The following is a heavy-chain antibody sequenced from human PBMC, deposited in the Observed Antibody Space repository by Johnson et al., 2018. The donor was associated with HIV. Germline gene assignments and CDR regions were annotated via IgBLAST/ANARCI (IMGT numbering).Heavy chain of an antibody. CDR3: AKSPGKDHGGNSGAFDI. V-gene: IGHV3-66*01. Sequence: EQLVESGGGLVQPGGSPRLSCAASGFTVSSNYMSWVRQAPGKGLEWVSVIYSGVSTYYADSVKGRSNISRDNSKNTLYLQMNSLRVEDTAVYYCAKSPGKDHGGNSGAFDIGCQGTMVTVS. CDR1: GFTVSSNY. D-gene: IGHD4-23*01. CDR2: IYSGVST. J-gene: IGHJ3*02.